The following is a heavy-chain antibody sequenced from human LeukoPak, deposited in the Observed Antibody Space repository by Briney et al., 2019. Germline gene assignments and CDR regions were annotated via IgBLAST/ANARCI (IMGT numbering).Heavy chain of an antibody. V-gene: IGHV3-74*01. CDR1: GFTFSSSW. CDR3: ATMWGS. Sequence: GGSLRLLCAASGFTFSSSWMHWVRQAPGKGLVWVSRINTDGSNTNYEDSVKGRFTISRDNAKNTLYLQMNSLRVEDTAGYYCATMWGSWGQGTMVTVSS. J-gene: IGHJ3*01. D-gene: IGHD1-26*01. CDR2: INTDGSNT.